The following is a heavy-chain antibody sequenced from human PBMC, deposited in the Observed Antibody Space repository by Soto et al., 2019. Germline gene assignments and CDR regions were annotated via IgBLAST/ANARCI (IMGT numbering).Heavy chain of an antibody. D-gene: IGHD2-21*02. Sequence: QVQLVQSGAEVKKPGSSVRVSCRSSGDTFSSYIVNWLRLAPGRGLEWMGRVIPVLTTTDYAQNFRGRVTISADRSTNTVYLDLSSLRSDDTAVYYCARRRYCGYDCYHKHYYGMDVLCQGSLVTVAS. V-gene: IGHV1-69*08. CDR1: GDTFSSYI. CDR2: VIPVLTTT. J-gene: IGHJ6*02. CDR3: ARRRYCGYDCYHKHYYGMDV.